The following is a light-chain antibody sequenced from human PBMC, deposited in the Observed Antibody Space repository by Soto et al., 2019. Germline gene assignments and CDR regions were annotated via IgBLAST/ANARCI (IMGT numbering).Light chain of an antibody. Sequence: QSVLTQSNSASACLGAAVKLTCTLSSGHSNYAIAWQQQQAEKGPRYLMKLNSDGSHSKGDGVPDRFSGSSSGAERYLTISTLQSEDEADYYCQTWGTGIRVFGTGTKLTVL. J-gene: IGLJ1*01. CDR2: LNSDGSH. V-gene: IGLV4-69*01. CDR1: SGHSNYA. CDR3: QTWGTGIRV.